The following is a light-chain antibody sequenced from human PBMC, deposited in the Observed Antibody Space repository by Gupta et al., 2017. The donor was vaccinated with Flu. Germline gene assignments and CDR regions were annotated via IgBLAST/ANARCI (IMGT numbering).Light chain of an antibody. CDR2: ADS. J-gene: IGLJ3*02. CDR1: NIENKH. V-gene: IGLV3-21*02. Sequence: SYVLTQPLSVSVDPGQSASLTCGGSNIENKHVHWYQQKPGQAPVLVVYADSDRPSGIPERFSGSNSGNSATLTISRAEAGDEADYDCQVWDTATDHWVFGGGTTLTVL. CDR3: QVWDTATDHWV.